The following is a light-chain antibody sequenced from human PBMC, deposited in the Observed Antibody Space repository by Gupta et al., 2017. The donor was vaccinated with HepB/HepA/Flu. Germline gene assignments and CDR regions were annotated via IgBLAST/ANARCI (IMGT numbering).Light chain of an antibody. CDR2: DVS. CDR1: SSDVGAYNY. J-gene: IGLJ1*01. V-gene: IGLV2-14*03. Sequence: QSALTQPASVSGSPGQSITISCTGTSSDVGAYNYVSWYQQHPGKAPKLMIYDVSNRPSGVSNRFSGSTSGNTASLTISGLQAEDEADYHCSYTTSSTYVFGTGTKVTVL. CDR3: SYTTSSTYV.